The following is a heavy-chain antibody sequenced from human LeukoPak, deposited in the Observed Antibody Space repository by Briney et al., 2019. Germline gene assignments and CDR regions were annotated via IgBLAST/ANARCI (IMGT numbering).Heavy chain of an antibody. CDR3: ARDSTIFGVVIIGFDY. D-gene: IGHD3-3*01. CDR1: GYTFTSYG. V-gene: IGHV1-18*01. Sequence: ASVKVSCKASGYTFTSYGISWVRQAPGQGREWMGWFTAYNGNTNSAQKLQGRVTMTTDTSTSTAYMELRSLRSDDTAVYYCARDSTIFGVVIIGFDYWGQGTLVTVSS. CDR2: FTAYNGNT. J-gene: IGHJ4*02.